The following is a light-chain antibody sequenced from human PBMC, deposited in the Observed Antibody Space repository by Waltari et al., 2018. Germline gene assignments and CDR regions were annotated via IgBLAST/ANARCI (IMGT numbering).Light chain of an antibody. CDR2: DEE. V-gene: IGLV1-44*01. Sequence: QSVVTQSPPTSGTPGQRVTISCAASNTNIGRNAVTWYQLTPPTAPQPLIYDEEQRSSGVPDRFSGSKSGTSASLAISGLRSEDEAEYFCAAWDDSLSGPVFGGGTKVTVL. CDR1: NTNIGRNA. J-gene: IGLJ3*02. CDR3: AAWDDSLSGPV.